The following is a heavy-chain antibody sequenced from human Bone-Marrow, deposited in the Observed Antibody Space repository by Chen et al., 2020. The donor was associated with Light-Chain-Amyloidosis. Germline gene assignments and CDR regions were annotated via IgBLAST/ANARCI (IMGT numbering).Heavy chain of an antibody. CDR3: AKVWYASGTYFEN. Sequence: EVQVVESGGGLVQSGGSLRLACRDTGFTFYTYALSWVRQAPGKGLEWVSAISSGGGSTYYADSVNGRFTISRDNSRNTLYLQMNSLRVEYTAVYYCAKVWYASGTYFENWGQGTLVTVSS. J-gene: IGHJ4*02. CDR2: ISSGGGST. V-gene: IGHV3-23*04. CDR1: GFTFYTYA. D-gene: IGHD1-26*01.